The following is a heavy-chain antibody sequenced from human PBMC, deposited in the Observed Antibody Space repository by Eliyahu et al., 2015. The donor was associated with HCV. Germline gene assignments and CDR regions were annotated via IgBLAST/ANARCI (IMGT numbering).Heavy chain of an antibody. CDR2: XWYDGSNK. Sequence: QVXLVESGGGVVQPGRSLXXSCXASGFTFXSYGMXWVRQAPGKGLEWVAVXWYDGSNKYYADSVKGRFTISRDNSKNTLYLQMNSLRAEDTAVYYCARPTHDYRETWGFDPWGQGTLVTVSS. V-gene: IGHV3-33*01. D-gene: IGHD4-11*01. J-gene: IGHJ5*02. CDR1: GFTFXSYG. CDR3: ARPTHDYRETWGFDP.